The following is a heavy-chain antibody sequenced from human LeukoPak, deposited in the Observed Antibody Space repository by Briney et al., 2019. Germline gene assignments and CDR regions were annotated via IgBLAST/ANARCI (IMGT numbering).Heavy chain of an antibody. V-gene: IGHV4-59*08. D-gene: IGHD6-25*01. CDR2: VYNSGIT. CDR3: ARSRGLAGAATVIDY. Sequence: PSETLSLTCTVSGGPISNYYWTWIRQSPGQGLEWIGYVYNSGITDYNPSLKSRLTISLDTSKNRFSLRLSSMTAADTAVYYCARSRGLAGAATVIDYWGQGTRVIVSS. J-gene: IGHJ4*02. CDR1: GGPISNYY.